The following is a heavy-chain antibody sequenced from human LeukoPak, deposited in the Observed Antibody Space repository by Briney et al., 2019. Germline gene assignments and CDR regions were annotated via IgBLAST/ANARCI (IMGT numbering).Heavy chain of an antibody. V-gene: IGHV3-30-3*01. J-gene: IGHJ4*02. CDR3: ATHRIQVATWNY. CDR1: GFTFSRYA. CDR2: ISSDGSNK. Sequence: PGGSLRLSCAASGFTFSRYALHWVRQAPGKGLEWVAVISSDGSNKYYAGSVEGRFTISRDNAKNSLYLQMNSLRAEDTAVYYCATHRIQVATWNYWGQGTLVTVSS. D-gene: IGHD5-12*01.